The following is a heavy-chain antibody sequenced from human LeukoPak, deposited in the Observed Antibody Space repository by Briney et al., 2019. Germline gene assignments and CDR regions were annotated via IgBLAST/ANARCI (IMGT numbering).Heavy chain of an antibody. V-gene: IGHV3-23*01. D-gene: IGHD6-13*01. CDR1: WFNFCSYS. J-gene: IGHJ4*02. CDR2: FCGSGGST. Sequence: WGSLRPSFAASWFNFCSYSMSLGGQGPGEGLGLVSAFCGSGGSTYYADSVKGRFTISRDNSKNTLYVQMNSLRAEDTAIYYCAKTVPTYSSSWYHFDYWGQGTLVTVSS. CDR3: AKTVPTYSSSWYHFDY.